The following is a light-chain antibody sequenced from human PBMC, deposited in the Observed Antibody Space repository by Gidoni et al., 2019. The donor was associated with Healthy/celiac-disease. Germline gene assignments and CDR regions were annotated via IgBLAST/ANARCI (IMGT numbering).Light chain of an antibody. CDR1: QSVSSY. J-gene: IGKJ2*03. CDR3: QQRSNWPQYS. V-gene: IGKV3-11*01. CDR2: DAS. Sequence: IVLTQSPATLSLSPGERATLSCRASQSVSSYLAWYQQKPGQAPRLLIYDASNRATGIPARFSGSGSGTDFTRTISSLEPEDFAVYYCQQRSNWPQYSFGQXTKLEIK.